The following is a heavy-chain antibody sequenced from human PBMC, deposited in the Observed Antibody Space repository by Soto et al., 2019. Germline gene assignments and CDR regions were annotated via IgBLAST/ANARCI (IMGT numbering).Heavy chain of an antibody. CDR1: GFRVRSKY. CDR3: AREYYDILTGYWYFDY. Sequence: GGCLGLSCAASGFRVRSKYMSWVRPAPGKGLEWVSVIYSGGSTYYADSVKGRVTISRDNSKNTLYLQMNSLRAEDTAVYYCAREYYDILTGYWYFDYWGQGTLVTVSS. V-gene: IGHV3-53*01. D-gene: IGHD3-9*01. CDR2: IYSGGST. J-gene: IGHJ4*02.